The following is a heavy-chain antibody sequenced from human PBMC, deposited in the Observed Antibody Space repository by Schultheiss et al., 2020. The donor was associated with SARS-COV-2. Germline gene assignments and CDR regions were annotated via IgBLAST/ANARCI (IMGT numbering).Heavy chain of an antibody. J-gene: IGHJ5*02. CDR2: ISSSSSTI. D-gene: IGHD2-15*01. Sequence: GGSLRLSCAASGFTVSSNYMSWVRQAPGKGLEWVSYISSSSSTIYYADSVKGRFTISRDNAKKLLYLQMNSLRAEDTAVYYCAREGGSTGWAYFDPWGQGTLVTVSS. CDR3: AREGGSTGWAYFDP. V-gene: IGHV3-48*01. CDR1: GFTVSSNY.